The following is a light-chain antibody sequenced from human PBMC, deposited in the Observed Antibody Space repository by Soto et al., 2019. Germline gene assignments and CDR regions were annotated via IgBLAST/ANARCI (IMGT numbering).Light chain of an antibody. J-gene: IGKJ4*01. CDR2: DAY. CDR1: QSFRGL. CDR3: QQRSSWPLT. Sequence: EVVLTQSPVTLSLSPGERATLSCRASQSFRGLLAWYQQKPGQAPRLLIYDAYNRATGIPPRFSGSGSGTDFTLTISSLEPEDFAVYHCQQRSSWPLTFGGGTKV. V-gene: IGKV3-11*01.